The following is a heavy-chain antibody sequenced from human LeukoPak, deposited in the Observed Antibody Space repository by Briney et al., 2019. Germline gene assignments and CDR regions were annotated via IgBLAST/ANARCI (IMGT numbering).Heavy chain of an antibody. Sequence: PGGSLRLSCAASGFTFSSYAMSWVRQAPGKGLEWVSAISGSGGSTYYADSVKGRFTISRDNSKNTLYLQMNSLRAEDTAVYYCANHYYDSSGYYRTVDYWGQGTLVTVSS. CDR1: GFTFSSYA. CDR2: ISGSGGST. CDR3: ANHYYDSSGYYRTVDY. D-gene: IGHD3-22*01. V-gene: IGHV3-23*01. J-gene: IGHJ4*02.